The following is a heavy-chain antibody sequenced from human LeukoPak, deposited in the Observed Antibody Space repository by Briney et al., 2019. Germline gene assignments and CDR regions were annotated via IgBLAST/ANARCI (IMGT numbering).Heavy chain of an antibody. V-gene: IGHV3-48*02. CDR3: TRASSAYYYDFDL. J-gene: IGHJ4*02. Sequence: GRSLRLSCAASGFTFSNYDMHWVRQAPGKGLEWVSYISSGSSIIHYADSVKGRFTISRDNAKNSLYLQMNSLRDEDTAVYYCTRASSAYYYDFDLWGQGTLVTVSS. D-gene: IGHD3-22*01. CDR2: ISSGSSII. CDR1: GFTFSNYD.